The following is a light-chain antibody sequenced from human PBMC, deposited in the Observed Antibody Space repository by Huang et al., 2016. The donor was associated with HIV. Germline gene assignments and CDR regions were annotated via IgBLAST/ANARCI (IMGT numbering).Light chain of an antibody. V-gene: IGKV3-20*01. CDR3: QQYGTSSPLS. CDR1: HNLNYNY. Sequence: EIVLTQSPGTLSLSPGERATLSCRASHNLNYNYLAWYQQKPGQAPSLLIYDVSNRAAGVPDRCSGSGSGTDFTLTISRLEPEDFAVYYCQQYGTSSPLSFGGGARVEFK. CDR2: DVS. J-gene: IGKJ4*01.